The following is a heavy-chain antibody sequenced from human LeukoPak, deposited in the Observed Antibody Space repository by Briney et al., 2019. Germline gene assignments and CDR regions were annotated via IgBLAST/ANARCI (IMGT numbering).Heavy chain of an antibody. J-gene: IGHJ5*02. Sequence: GGSLRLSCAASGFTFSYWMHWVRQAPGKGLVWVSRINSDGINTSYADSVKGRFTISRDNAKNTLNLQMNSLRAEDTAVYYCARDLGQYYDTSDNWFDPWGQGTLVTVSS. D-gene: IGHD3-22*01. V-gene: IGHV3-74*01. CDR3: ARDLGQYYDTSDNWFDP. CDR1: GFTFSYW. CDR2: INSDGINT.